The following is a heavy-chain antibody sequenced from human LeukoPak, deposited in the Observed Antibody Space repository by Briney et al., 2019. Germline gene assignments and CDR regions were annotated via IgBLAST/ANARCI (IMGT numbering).Heavy chain of an antibody. D-gene: IGHD3-16*01. CDR2: ISYDGSNK. J-gene: IGHJ4*02. V-gene: IGHV3-30-3*01. Sequence: PSGGSLRPSCAASGFTFSSYAMHWVRRAPGKGLEWVAVISYDGSNKYYADSVKGRFTISRDNSKNTLYLQMNSLRAEDTAVYYCAREGGSYPFFDYWGQGTLVTVSS. CDR3: AREGGSYPFFDY. CDR1: GFTFSSYA.